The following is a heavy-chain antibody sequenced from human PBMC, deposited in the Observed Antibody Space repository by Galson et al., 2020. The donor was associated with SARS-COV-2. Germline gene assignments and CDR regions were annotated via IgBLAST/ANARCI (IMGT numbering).Heavy chain of an antibody. CDR1: GGSISSGPYY. CDR2: IYKNGNT. CDR3: ARGNSTCGTIFGVIIGNCGMDV. J-gene: IGHJ6*02. Sequence: SETLSPTCTVSGGSISSGPYYWTWVRQPAGKGLEWIGRIYKNGNTDYNPSLGGQVTMSLDTSKNQFSLKLSAVTAADTAVYYCARGNSTCGTIFGVIIGNCGMDVWGQGTTVTVSS. D-gene: IGHD3-3*01. V-gene: IGHV4-61*02.